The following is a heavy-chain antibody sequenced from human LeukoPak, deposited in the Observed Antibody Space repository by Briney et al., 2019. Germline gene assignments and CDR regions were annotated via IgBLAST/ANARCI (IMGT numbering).Heavy chain of an antibody. CDR3: AKRSPSGTFYFDY. V-gene: IGHV3-23*01. CDR1: GFTFSSYA. Sequence: GGSLRLSCAASGFTFSSYALSWVRQSPGEGLEWVSSIGFRVGDILYADSVKGRFIISRDNSKNTLYLYMNSRRAADTAVYFCAKRSPSGTFYFDYWGQGTQVIVSS. D-gene: IGHD1-26*01. J-gene: IGHJ4*02. CDR2: IGFRVGDI.